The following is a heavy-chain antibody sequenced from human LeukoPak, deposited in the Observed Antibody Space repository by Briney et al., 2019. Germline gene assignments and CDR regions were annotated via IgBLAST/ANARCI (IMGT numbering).Heavy chain of an antibody. V-gene: IGHV4-39*01. CDR3: ARHKSWSSYDAFEI. CDR2: FDYTGTT. J-gene: IGHJ3*02. D-gene: IGHD1-26*01. CDR1: DGSFTSRSYS. Sequence: PSETLSLTCAVSDGSFTSRSYSWGWIRQPPGKGLDWSGSFDYTGTTQYNPSLKSRVTISVDTYKNQFSLKLSTVTAADTAVYYCARHKSWSSYDAFEIWGQGTMVTVSS.